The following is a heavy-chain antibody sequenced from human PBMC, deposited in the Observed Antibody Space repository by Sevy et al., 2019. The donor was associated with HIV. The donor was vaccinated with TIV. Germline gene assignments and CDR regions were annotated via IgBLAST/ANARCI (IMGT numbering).Heavy chain of an antibody. V-gene: IGHV3-30*18. CDR3: AKVASMAAADTRILRDYYYYYGMDV. Sequence: GGSLRLSCAASGFTFSSYGMHWVRQAPGKGLEWVAVISYDGSNKYYADSVKGRFTISRDNSKNTLYLQMNSLRAEDTAVYYCAKVASMAAADTRILRDYYYYYGMDVWGQGTTVTVSS. CDR1: GFTFSSYG. J-gene: IGHJ6*02. D-gene: IGHD6-13*01. CDR2: ISYDGSNK.